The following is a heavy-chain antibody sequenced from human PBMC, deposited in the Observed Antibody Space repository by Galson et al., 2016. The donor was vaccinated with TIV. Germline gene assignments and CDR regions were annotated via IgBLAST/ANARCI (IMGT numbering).Heavy chain of an antibody. CDR3: AHIRITLIPDAFYI. CDR2: FYWDDDT. J-gene: IGHJ3*02. D-gene: IGHD3-22*01. Sequence: PALVKPTQTLTLTCTFSGFSLSDTGVGVGWIRQPPGKALEWLGIFYWDDDTRYSPSLGSRLTITKDTSKNQVVLTVTDMDPVDTGTYFCAHIRITLIPDAFYIWGQGTMVTVSS. CDR1: GFSLSDTGVG. V-gene: IGHV2-5*02.